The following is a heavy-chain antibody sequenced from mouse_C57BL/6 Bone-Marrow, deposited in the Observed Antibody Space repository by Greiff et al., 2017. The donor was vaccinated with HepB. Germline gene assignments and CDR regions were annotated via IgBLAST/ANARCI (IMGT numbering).Heavy chain of an antibody. CDR3: ARRGGQYDFDY. CDR1: GFTFSDYY. J-gene: IGHJ2*01. CDR2: ISNGGGST. V-gene: IGHV5-12*01. Sequence: VQLKESGGGLVQPGGSLKLSCAASGFTFSDYYMYWVRQTPEKRLEWVAYISNGGGSTYYPDTVKGRFTISRDNAKNTLYLQMSRLKSEDTAMYYCARRGGQYDFDYWGQGTTLTVSS. D-gene: IGHD5-1-1*01.